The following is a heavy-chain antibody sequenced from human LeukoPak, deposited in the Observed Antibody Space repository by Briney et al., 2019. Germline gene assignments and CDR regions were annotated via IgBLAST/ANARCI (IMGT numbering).Heavy chain of an antibody. Sequence: GGSLRLSCAASGFTFSSHAMSWVRQAPGKGLEWVSGISGSGGSIYHADSVKGRFTISRDNSKNTLYLQMNSLRAEDTAVYYCARDRGMPYYYDSSGYPLDAFDIWGQGTMVTVSS. V-gene: IGHV3-23*01. CDR2: ISGSGGSI. CDR3: ARDRGMPYYYDSSGYPLDAFDI. J-gene: IGHJ3*02. D-gene: IGHD3-22*01. CDR1: GFTFSSHA.